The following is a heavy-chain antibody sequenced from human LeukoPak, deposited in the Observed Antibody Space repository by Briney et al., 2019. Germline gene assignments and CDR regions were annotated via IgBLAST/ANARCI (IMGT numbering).Heavy chain of an antibody. CDR3: AKDSPVLTR. Sequence: GGSLRLSCAASGFTFNSKGVSWVRQAPGKGLEWVSAITGSGDGTYYADSVKGRFTISRDNSKNTLYLQMNSLRAEDTAIYYCAKDSPVLTRWGQGTLVTVSS. V-gene: IGHV3-23*01. CDR2: ITGSGDGT. D-gene: IGHD2-2*01. J-gene: IGHJ4*02. CDR1: GFTFNSKG.